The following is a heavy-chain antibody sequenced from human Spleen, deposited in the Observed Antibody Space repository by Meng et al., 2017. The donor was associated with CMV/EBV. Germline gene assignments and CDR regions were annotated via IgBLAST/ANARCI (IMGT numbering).Heavy chain of an antibody. CDR3: AKDLYQLLLYYFDY. Sequence: GESLKISCAASGFTFSSYGMHWVRQAPGKGLEWVAFIRYDGSNKYYADSVKGRFTTSRDNSKNTLYLQMNSLRAEDTAVYYCAKDLYQLLLYYFDYWGQGTLVTVSS. CDR2: IRYDGSNK. D-gene: IGHD2-2*01. J-gene: IGHJ4*02. CDR1: GFTFSSYG. V-gene: IGHV3-30*02.